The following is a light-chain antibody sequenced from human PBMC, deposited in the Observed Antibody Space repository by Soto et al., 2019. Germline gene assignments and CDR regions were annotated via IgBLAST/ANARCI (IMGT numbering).Light chain of an antibody. CDR3: QHYSFSLPIT. CDR2: DAS. Sequence: EIVLTQSPGTLSLSPGERATLSCRASQTTNSGYLAWYQQKPGQAPRLLIYDASRRATGIPDRFSGSGSGADFTLTISRLEPEDFEGYYCQHYSFSLPITFGQGPRLEIK. V-gene: IGKV3-20*01. J-gene: IGKJ5*01. CDR1: QTTNSGY.